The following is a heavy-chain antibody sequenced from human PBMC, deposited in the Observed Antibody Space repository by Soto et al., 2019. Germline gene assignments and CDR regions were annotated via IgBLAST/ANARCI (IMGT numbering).Heavy chain of an antibody. CDR3: AREITMVRGVTDY. Sequence: GGSLRLSCAASGFTFSSYSMNWVRQAPGKGLEWVSSISSSSSYIYYADSVKGRFTISRDNAKNSLYLQMNSLRAEDTAVYYCAREITMVRGVTDYWGQGTLVTVSS. CDR2: ISSSSSYI. CDR1: GFTFSSYS. J-gene: IGHJ4*02. D-gene: IGHD3-10*01. V-gene: IGHV3-21*01.